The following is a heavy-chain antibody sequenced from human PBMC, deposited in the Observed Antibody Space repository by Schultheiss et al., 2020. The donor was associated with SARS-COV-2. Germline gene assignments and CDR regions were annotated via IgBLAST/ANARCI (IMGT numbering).Heavy chain of an antibody. Sequence: SQTLSLTCAVYGGSFSGYYWSWIRQPPGKGLEWIGSIYYSGSTYYNPSLKSRVTISVDKSKNQFSLKLSSVTAADAAVYYCARGRGPIAAAGHFDYWGQGTLVTVSS. CDR1: GGSFSGYY. J-gene: IGHJ4*02. CDR2: IYYSGST. V-gene: IGHV4-34*01. CDR3: ARGRGPIAAAGHFDY. D-gene: IGHD6-13*01.